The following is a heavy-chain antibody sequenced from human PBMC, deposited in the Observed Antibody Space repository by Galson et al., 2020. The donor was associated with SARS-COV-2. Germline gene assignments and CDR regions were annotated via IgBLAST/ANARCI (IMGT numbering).Heavy chain of an antibody. CDR3: ARLSCSGSNCYYGGWFDP. Sequence: GESLKISCAGSGFPFSDYSLNWVRQAPGKGLEWVSSISGSGSYIYYTGSVKGRFTISRDNDRNSLYLQMNSLRAEDTALYYCARLSCSGSNCYYGGWFDPWGQGTLVTVSS. D-gene: IGHD2-2*01. J-gene: IGHJ5*02. CDR2: ISGSGSYI. CDR1: GFPFSDYS. V-gene: IGHV3-21*01.